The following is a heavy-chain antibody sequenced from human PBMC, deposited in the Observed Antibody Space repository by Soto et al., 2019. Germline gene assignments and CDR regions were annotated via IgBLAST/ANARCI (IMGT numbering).Heavy chain of an antibody. CDR1: GYTFTSSG. V-gene: IGHV1-18*01. CDR2: INAGNGNT. CDR3: AGEKPEILPN. Sequence: ASVKVSCKASGYTFTSSGISWVRQAPGQRLEWMGWINAGNGNTKYSQKFQGRVTMTRNTSISTAYMELSSLRSEDTAVYYCAGEKPEILPNRGRGT. D-gene: IGHD2-15*01. J-gene: IGHJ4*02.